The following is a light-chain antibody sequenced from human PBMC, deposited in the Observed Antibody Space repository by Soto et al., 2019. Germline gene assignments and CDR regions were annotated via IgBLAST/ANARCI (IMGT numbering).Light chain of an antibody. CDR3: HKYNHAPT. V-gene: IGKV1-27*01. J-gene: IGKJ4*01. CDR2: AAS. Sequence: DIQMTQSPSSLSASVGDRVTITRRASQGISNYLAWYQQKPGKVPELLIYAASTLQSGVPSRFSGSGSGTEFSLTISGLQPEDVATYYCHKYNHAPTFGGGTKVEIK. CDR1: QGISNY.